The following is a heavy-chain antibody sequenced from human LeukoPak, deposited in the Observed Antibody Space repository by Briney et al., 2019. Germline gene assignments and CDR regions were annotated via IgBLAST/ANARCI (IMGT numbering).Heavy chain of an antibody. Sequence: GGSLRLSCAASGFAFSSYAMNWVRQAPGKGLEWVSVISGSGDNTYYADSVKGRFTISRNNSKNTLYLQMNDLRTEDTAVYYCAKDPDFYYWGQGTLVTVSS. CDR1: GFAFSSYA. CDR2: ISGSGDNT. J-gene: IGHJ4*02. V-gene: IGHV3-23*01. CDR3: AKDPDFYY.